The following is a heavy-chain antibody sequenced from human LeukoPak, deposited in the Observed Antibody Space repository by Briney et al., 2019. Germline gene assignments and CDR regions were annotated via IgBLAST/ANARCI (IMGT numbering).Heavy chain of an antibody. J-gene: IGHJ4*02. Sequence: SETLSLTCTVSGDSINSYYWSWIRQPPGKGLEWIGYIYYIGSTNYNPSLKSRVTISVDTSKNQLSLKLTSVTAAVTAVYYCARHARIAVAGLDYWGQGTLVTVSS. D-gene: IGHD6-19*01. CDR3: ARHARIAVAGLDY. V-gene: IGHV4-59*08. CDR2: IYYIGST. CDR1: GDSINSYY.